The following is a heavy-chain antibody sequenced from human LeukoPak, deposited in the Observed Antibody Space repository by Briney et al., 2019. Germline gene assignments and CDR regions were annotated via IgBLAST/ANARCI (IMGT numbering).Heavy chain of an antibody. D-gene: IGHD1-26*01. J-gene: IGHJ4*02. CDR1: GYTFTSYG. Sequence: ASVKVSCKAFGYTFTSYGISWVRQAPGQGLEWMGWINLNSGGTNYARKFQGRVTMTRDTSISTAYMELSRLRSDDTAVYYCARESGSYFRAADYWGQGTLVTVSS. CDR3: ARESGSYFRAADY. V-gene: IGHV1-2*02. CDR2: INLNSGGT.